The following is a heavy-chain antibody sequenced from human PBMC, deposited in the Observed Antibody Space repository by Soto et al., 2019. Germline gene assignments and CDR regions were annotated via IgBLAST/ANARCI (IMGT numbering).Heavy chain of an antibody. V-gene: IGHV1-18*01. D-gene: IGHD2-2*01. Sequence: QVQLVQSGAEVKKPGASVKVSCKASGYTFTSYGISWVRQAPGQGLEWMGWISAYNGNTNNAQKLQGRVTMTTDTSTSTAYMELRSLRSDDTAVYYCARVPAAIVMYNWFDPWGQGTLVTVSS. CDR3: ARVPAAIVMYNWFDP. CDR2: ISAYNGNT. CDR1: GYTFTSYG. J-gene: IGHJ5*02.